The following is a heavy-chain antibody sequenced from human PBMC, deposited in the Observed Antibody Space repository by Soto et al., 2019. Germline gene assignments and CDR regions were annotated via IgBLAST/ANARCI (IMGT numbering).Heavy chain of an antibody. V-gene: IGHV4-39*01. CDR2: VCYRGTT. D-gene: IGHD6-6*01. CDR3: ARQGEHSSSYFSDS. CDR1: GDSIDTSSYC. Sequence: SEPLSLTCTVSGDSIDTSSYCWGWIRQPPGKGLEWIGSVCYRGTTYYNPSLKSRLTISVDTSKRQFSLKLSSVTAADTAVFYRARQGEHSSSYFSDSWGQGTLVTVSS. J-gene: IGHJ4*02.